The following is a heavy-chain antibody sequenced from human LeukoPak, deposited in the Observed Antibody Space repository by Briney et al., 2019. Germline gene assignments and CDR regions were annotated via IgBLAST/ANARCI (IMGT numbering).Heavy chain of an antibody. CDR3: ARDIPGEQLVSNYFDY. D-gene: IGHD6-6*01. CDR1: GGSISSSSYY. V-gene: IGHV4-39*07. J-gene: IGHJ4*02. Sequence: PSETLSLTRTVSGGSISSSSYYWGWIRQPPGKGLEWIGSIYYSGSTYYNPSLKSRVTISVDTSKNQFSLKLSSVTAADTAVYYCARDIPGEQLVSNYFDYWGQGTLVTVSS. CDR2: IYYSGST.